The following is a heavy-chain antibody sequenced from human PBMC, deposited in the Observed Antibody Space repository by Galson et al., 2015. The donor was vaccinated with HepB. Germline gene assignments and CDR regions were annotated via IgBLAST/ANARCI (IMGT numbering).Heavy chain of an antibody. V-gene: IGHV4-4*02. Sequence: ETLSLTCAVSGGSISSSNWWSWVRQPPGKGLEWIGEINHSGSTNYSPSLKSRVTISIDTSKSQFSLKLSSVTAADTAVYYCARRGVLVIYNDAFDIRGQGTMVTVSS. J-gene: IGHJ3*02. CDR3: ARRGVLVIYNDAFDI. D-gene: IGHD3-22*01. CDR2: INHSGST. CDR1: GGSISSSNW.